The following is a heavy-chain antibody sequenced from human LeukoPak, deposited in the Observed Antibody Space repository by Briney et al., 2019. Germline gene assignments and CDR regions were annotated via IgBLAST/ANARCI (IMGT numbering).Heavy chain of an antibody. D-gene: IGHD5-24*01. J-gene: IGHJ5*02. CDR3: ARGDDYVGPNWFDP. Sequence: SQTLSLTCALSGDIVSSNSAAWNWIRQSPSRGLEWLGRTYYRSKLYNDYAVSVKSRITINPDTSKNQFSLQLNSVTPEDTAVYYCARGDDYVGPNWFDPWGQGTLVTVSS. CDR1: GDIVSSNSAA. CDR2: TYYRSKLYN. V-gene: IGHV6-1*01.